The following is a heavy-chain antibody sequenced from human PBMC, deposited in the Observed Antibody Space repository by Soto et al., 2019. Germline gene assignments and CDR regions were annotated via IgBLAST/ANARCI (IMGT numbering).Heavy chain of an antibody. Sequence: ASVNGSCKASGYTFTSYAMHWVRQAPGQRLEWMGWINAGNGNTKYSQKFQGRVTITRDTSASTAYMELSSLRSEDTAVYYCARLILYGSGSYYKTFDAFDIWGQGTMVTVSS. CDR1: GYTFTSYA. D-gene: IGHD3-10*01. CDR3: ARLILYGSGSYYKTFDAFDI. V-gene: IGHV1-3*01. J-gene: IGHJ3*02. CDR2: INAGNGNT.